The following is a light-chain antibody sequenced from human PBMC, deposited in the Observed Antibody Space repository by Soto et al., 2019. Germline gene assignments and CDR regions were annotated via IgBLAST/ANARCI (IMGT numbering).Light chain of an antibody. J-gene: IGLJ1*01. V-gene: IGLV2-14*03. CDR3: SSYTSGNTLV. CDR2: DVN. CDR1: NSDVGGYNF. Sequence: QSALTQPASVPGSPGQSITISCTGTNSDVGGYNFVSWYQHHPGKAPKLMIYDVNNRPSGVSNRFSGSKSGNTASLTISRLQAEDEADYYCSSYTSGNTLVFGTGTKVT.